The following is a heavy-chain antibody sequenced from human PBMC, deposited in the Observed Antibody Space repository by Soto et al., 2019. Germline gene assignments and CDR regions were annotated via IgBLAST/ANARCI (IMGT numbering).Heavy chain of an antibody. D-gene: IGHD5-18*01. Sequence: QITLKESGPTLVKPTQTLTLTCTFSGFSLTTRGVGVGWIRQPPGKPLEGLALIYWDDDEGYSPSLKSRLTITKDTSNTQVVLTMINMDPVDTATYYCAHRPRGYSYHFDYWGQGTLLTFSS. CDR2: IYWDDDE. CDR3: AHRPRGYSYHFDY. CDR1: GFSLTTRGVG. V-gene: IGHV2-5*02. J-gene: IGHJ4*02.